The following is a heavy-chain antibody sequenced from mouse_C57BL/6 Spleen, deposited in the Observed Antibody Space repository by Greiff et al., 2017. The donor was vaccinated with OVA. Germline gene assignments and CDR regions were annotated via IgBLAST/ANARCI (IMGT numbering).Heavy chain of an antibody. CDR3: ARYTYGSLAGDY. V-gene: IGHV7-3*01. D-gene: IGHD1-1*01. Sequence: EVKVVESGGGLVQPGGSLSLSCAASGFTFTDYYMSWVRQPPGKALEWLGFIRNKANGYTTEYSASVKGRFTISRDNSQSILHLQMNALRAEDSATYYCARYTYGSLAGDYWGQGTTLTVSS. J-gene: IGHJ2*01. CDR1: GFTFTDYY. CDR2: IRNKANGYTT.